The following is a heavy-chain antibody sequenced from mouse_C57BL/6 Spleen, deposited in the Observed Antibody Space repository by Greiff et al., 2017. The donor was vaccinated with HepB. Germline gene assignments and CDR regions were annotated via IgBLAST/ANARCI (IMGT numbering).Heavy chain of an antibody. CDR1: GFTFSDYY. J-gene: IGHJ2*01. D-gene: IGHD1-1*01. CDR3: AREGTTVVAPFDY. CDR2: INYDGSST. V-gene: IGHV5-16*01. Sequence: DVKLVESEGGLVQPGSSMKLSCTASGFTFSDYYMAWVRQVPEKGLEWVANINYDGSSTYYLDSLKSRFIISRDNAKNILYLQMSSLKSEDTATYYCAREGTTVVAPFDYWGQGTTLTVSS.